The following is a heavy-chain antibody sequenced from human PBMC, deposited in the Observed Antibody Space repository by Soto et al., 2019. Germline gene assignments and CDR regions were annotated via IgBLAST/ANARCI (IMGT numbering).Heavy chain of an antibody. CDR1: GFTFSDYY. V-gene: IGHV3-11*05. CDR2: ISSSSSYT. J-gene: IGHJ6*02. CDR3: ARGGFAYYYYGMDV. Sequence: QVQLVDSGGGLVKPGGSLRLSCAASGFTFSDYYMSWIRQAPGKGLEWVSYISSSSSYTNYADSVKGRFTISRDNAKNSLYLQMNSLRAEDTAVYYCARGGFAYYYYGMDVWGQGTTVTVSS.